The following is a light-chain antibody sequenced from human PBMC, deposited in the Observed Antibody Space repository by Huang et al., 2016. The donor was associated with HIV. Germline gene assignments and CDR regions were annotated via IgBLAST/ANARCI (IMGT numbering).Light chain of an antibody. CDR3: QQSYSMPIT. J-gene: IGKJ5*01. Sequence: DIQVTQSPSSLSASVGDRVTITCRASQPINTYLNWYQQKPGKAPKLLIYDSSTLQSGVPSRFSCSGSGTDFTLTISSLQPEDFATYYCQQSYSMPITFGLGTRLEI. CDR2: DSS. V-gene: IGKV1-39*01. CDR1: QPINTY.